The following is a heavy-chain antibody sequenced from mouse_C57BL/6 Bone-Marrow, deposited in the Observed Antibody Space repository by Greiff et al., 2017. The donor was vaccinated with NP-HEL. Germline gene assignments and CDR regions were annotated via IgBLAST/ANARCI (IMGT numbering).Heavy chain of an antibody. D-gene: IGHD6-1*01. Sequence: QVQLQQPGAELVMPGASVKLSCKASGYTFTSYWMHWVKQRPGQGLEWIGEIDPSDSYTNYNQKLKGKSTLTVDKSSSTAYMQLSSLTSEDSAVYYCAREGALAYAMDYWGQGTSVTVSS. CDR2: IDPSDSYT. V-gene: IGHV1-69*01. CDR3: AREGALAYAMDY. J-gene: IGHJ4*01. CDR1: GYTFTSYW.